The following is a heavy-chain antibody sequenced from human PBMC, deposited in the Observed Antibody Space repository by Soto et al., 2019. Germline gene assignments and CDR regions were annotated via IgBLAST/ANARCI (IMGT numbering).Heavy chain of an antibody. J-gene: IGHJ4*02. CDR2: INSDGSTT. Sequence: GGSLRLSCVDSAFTCSSYWMHWVRQAPGKGLVWVSRINSDGSTTSYADSVKGRFTISRDNAKNTLYLQMNSLRAEDTAVYFGARGAVGRYDFDYWGQGTLVTVSS. V-gene: IGHV3-74*01. CDR3: ARGAVGRYDFDY. CDR1: AFTCSSYW. D-gene: IGHD6-19*01.